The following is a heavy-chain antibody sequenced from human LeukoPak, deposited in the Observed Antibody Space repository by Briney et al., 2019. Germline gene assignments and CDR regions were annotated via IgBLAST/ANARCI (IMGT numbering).Heavy chain of an antibody. J-gene: IGHJ3*02. Sequence: GGSLRLSCTTSGFTFSDYAVSWVRQAPGKGLEWIGFIRNKANGGTTEYAASVKGRFTISRDDSKTIAHLQMSSLKAEDTAVYYCSRFYSSGWASGAFDIWGQGTMVTVSS. CDR3: SRFYSSGWASGAFDI. CDR1: GFTFSDYA. D-gene: IGHD3-22*01. V-gene: IGHV3-49*04. CDR2: IRNKANGGTT.